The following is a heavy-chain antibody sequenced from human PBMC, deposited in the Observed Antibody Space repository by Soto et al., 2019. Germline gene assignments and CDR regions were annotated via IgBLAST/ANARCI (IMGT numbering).Heavy chain of an antibody. J-gene: IGHJ4*02. CDR3: ARDEGYSDSTGYYDY. CDR1: GYTFTSYA. Sequence: ASVKVSCKASGYTFTSYAMHWVRQAPGQRLEWMGWINAGNGNAKCSQKFQDRVTITRDTSASTAYMELSSLRSEDTAVYYCARDEGYSDSTGYYDYWGQGTLVTVSS. CDR2: INAGNGNA. V-gene: IGHV1-3*01. D-gene: IGHD3-22*01.